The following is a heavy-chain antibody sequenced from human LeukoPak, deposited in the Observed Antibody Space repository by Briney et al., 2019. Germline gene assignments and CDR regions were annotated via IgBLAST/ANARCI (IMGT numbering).Heavy chain of an antibody. J-gene: IGHJ4*02. CDR3: ARAEPYYYDSGSYFDY. Sequence: RSGGSLRLSCAASGFTFSSYWMSWVRQAPGKGLEWVANIKQDGSEKYYVDSVKGRFTISRDNAKKSLYLQMNSLRAEDTAVYYCARAEPYYYDSGSYFDYWGQGTLVTVSS. CDR2: IKQDGSEK. CDR1: GFTFSSYW. V-gene: IGHV3-7*01. D-gene: IGHD3-10*01.